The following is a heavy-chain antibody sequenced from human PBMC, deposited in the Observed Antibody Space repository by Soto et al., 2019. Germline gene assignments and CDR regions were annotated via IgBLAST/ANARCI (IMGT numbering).Heavy chain of an antibody. D-gene: IGHD3-10*01. J-gene: IGHJ4*02. Sequence: PGESLKISFKASGYRFRSYWIGWVRQKPGKGLELMGIITPDDSETKYSPSFQGQGSISVDRSIKTVSLHWSSLKASDSAMYYCARASPGRSQGSPPDIWGQGTLVTVSS. CDR1: GYRFRSYW. V-gene: IGHV5-51*01. CDR2: ITPDDSET. CDR3: ARASPGRSQGSPPDI.